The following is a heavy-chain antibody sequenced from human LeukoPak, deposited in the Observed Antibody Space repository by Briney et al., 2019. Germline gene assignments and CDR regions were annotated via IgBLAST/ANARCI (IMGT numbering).Heavy chain of an antibody. CDR1: GGSISSSSYY. V-gene: IGHV4-39*07. Sequence: SETLSLTCTVSGGSISSSSYYWGWIRQPPGKGLEWIGSIYYSGSTYYNPSLKSRVTISVDTSKNQFSLKLSSVTAADTAVYYCARVRLPHRERGGYYFDYWGQGTLVTVSS. D-gene: IGHD3-16*01. CDR2: IYYSGST. CDR3: ARVRLPHRERGGYYFDY. J-gene: IGHJ4*02.